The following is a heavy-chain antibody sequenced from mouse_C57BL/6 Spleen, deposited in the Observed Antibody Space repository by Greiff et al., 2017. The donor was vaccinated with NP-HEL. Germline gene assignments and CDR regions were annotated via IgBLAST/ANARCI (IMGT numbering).Heavy chain of an antibody. J-gene: IGHJ1*03. CDR1: GFTFSDYY. Sequence: DVQLVESEGGLVQPGSSLKLSCTASGFTFSDYYMAWVRQVPEKGLEWVANINYDGSSTYYLDSLKSRFIISRDNAKNILYLQMSSLKSEDTATYYCAREDGYWYFDVWGTGTTVTVSS. CDR2: INYDGSST. V-gene: IGHV5-16*01. D-gene: IGHD1-1*01. CDR3: AREDGYWYFDV.